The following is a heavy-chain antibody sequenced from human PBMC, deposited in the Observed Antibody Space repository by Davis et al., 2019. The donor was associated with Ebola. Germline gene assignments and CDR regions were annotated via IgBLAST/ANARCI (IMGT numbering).Heavy chain of an antibody. CDR2: INHSGST. D-gene: IGHD2-15*01. J-gene: IGHJ5*02. CDR1: GGSFSGYY. V-gene: IGHV4-34*01. CDR3: ARSGGISRFDP. Sequence: MPSETLSLTCAVYGGSFSGYYWSWIRQSPGKGLEWIGEINHSGSTNYNPSLKSRVTISVDTSKNQFSLKLSSVTAADTAVYYCARSGGISRFDPWGQGTLVTVSS.